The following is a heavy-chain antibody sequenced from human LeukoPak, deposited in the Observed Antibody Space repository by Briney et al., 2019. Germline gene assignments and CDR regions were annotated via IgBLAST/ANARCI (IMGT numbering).Heavy chain of an antibody. CDR2: INQSGST. CDR1: GESFSGYY. Sequence: PSETLSLTCAVYGESFSGYYWSWIRQPPGKGLEWIGEINQSGSTNYNSSLKGRVTISVDSSKNQFSLRLSSVTAADTAVYYCAGATSVYYYYHGMDVWGQGTSVTVSS. J-gene: IGHJ6*02. V-gene: IGHV4-34*01. CDR3: AGATSVYYYYHGMDV.